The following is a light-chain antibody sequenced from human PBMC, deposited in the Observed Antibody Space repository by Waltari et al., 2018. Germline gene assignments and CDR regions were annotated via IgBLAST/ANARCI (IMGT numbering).Light chain of an antibody. CDR3: QQYNNWPGT. Sequence: EIVMTQSPATLSVSPGERATLACRATQSVSTNVAWYQQKPGQAPRLRMYGESTGATGVPARFSGSGSGTEFTLTISSLQSEDSAVYYCQQYNNWPGTFGQGTKVEIK. CDR2: GES. J-gene: IGKJ1*01. V-gene: IGKV3-15*01. CDR1: QSVSTN.